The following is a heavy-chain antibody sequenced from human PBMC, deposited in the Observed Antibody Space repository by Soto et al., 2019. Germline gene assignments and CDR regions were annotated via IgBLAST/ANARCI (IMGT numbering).Heavy chain of an antibody. J-gene: IGHJ4*02. CDR3: ARTVYGSGSYHDY. CDR1: GYTCTGYY. Sequence: ASVKVSCKASGYTCTGYYMHWVRQAPGQGLEWMGWINPNSGGTNYAQKFQGRVTMTRDTSISTAYMELSRLRSDDTAVYYCARTVYGSGSYHDYWGQGTLVTVSS. V-gene: IGHV1-2*02. CDR2: INPNSGGT. D-gene: IGHD3-10*01.